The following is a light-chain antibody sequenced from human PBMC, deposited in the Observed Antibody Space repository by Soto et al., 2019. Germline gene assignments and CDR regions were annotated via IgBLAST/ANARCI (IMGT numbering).Light chain of an antibody. V-gene: IGLV1-47*02. CDR1: SSNIGSNY. J-gene: IGLJ3*02. CDR2: SDN. CDR3: AAWDDSLSGPWV. Sequence: QSVLTQPPSASGTPGQKISISCSGGSSNIGSNYVYWYQQLPGTAPKLLIYSDNQRPSGVPDRFSGSRSGTSASLAISGLRSEDEADYYCAAWDDSLSGPWVFGGGTHLTVL.